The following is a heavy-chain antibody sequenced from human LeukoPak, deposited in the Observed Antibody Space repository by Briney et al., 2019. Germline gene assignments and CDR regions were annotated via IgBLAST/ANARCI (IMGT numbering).Heavy chain of an antibody. CDR1: GGSFSGYY. V-gene: IGHV4-34*01. Sequence: SETLSLTCAVYGGSFSGYYCSWIRQPPAKGLEWIGEINHSGSTNYNASLKSRVTISVDTSKNQFSLKLSSVTDADTAVYYCGRGQSPTVRYFDWVRNPFFDYGGQGTLVTVSS. CDR2: INHSGST. D-gene: IGHD3-9*01. J-gene: IGHJ4*02. CDR3: GRGQSPTVRYFDWVRNPFFDY.